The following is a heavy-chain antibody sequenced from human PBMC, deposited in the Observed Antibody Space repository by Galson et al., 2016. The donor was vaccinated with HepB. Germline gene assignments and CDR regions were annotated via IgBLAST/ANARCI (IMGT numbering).Heavy chain of an antibody. CDR2: LYWDDDK. Sequence: PALVKPTQTLTLTCTFSGFSLNTSGVTVGWIRQPPGKALECLALLYWDDDKRYSPSLKSRLTITKDTSKNQVVLTMTNMDPVDTATYYCSFLISPVVPSTIVGARGWFDPWGQGTLVTVSS. D-gene: IGHD2-2*01. CDR1: GFSLNTSGVT. CDR3: SFLISPVVPSTIVGARGWFDP. V-gene: IGHV2-5*02. J-gene: IGHJ5*02.